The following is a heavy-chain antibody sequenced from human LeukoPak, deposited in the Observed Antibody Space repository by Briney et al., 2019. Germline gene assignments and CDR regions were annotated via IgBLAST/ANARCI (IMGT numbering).Heavy chain of an antibody. D-gene: IGHD3-10*01. Sequence: SETLSLTCTVSGGSISSGGDYWSWFRQHPGKGLEWTGYIYYSGSTYYNPSLNRRVTISLDTSKNQFSLKLSSVTAADTAVYYCARDQGDGSGTSHWFDPWGQGTLVTVSS. CDR3: ARDQGDGSGTSHWFDP. J-gene: IGHJ5*02. CDR2: IYYSGST. V-gene: IGHV4-31*03. CDR1: GGSISSGGDY.